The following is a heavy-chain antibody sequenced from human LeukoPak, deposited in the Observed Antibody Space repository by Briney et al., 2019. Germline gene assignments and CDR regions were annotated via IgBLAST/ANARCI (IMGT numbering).Heavy chain of an antibody. Sequence: GGSLRLSCAASGFIFSNYAMSWVRQAPGKGLEWVSTISGAGGSPYYADSVKGRFTISRDNSKNTVFVQMNSLKTEDTAVYYCTTLDFDYWGQGTLVTVSS. V-gene: IGHV3-23*01. D-gene: IGHD1-1*01. CDR3: TTLDFDY. CDR2: ISGAGGSP. J-gene: IGHJ4*02. CDR1: GFIFSNYA.